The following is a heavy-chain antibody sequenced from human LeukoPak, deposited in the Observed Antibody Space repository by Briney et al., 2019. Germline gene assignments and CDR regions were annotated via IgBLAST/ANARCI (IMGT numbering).Heavy chain of an antibody. J-gene: IGHJ3*02. D-gene: IGHD3-22*01. CDR1: GFTFSSYG. V-gene: IGHV3-53*01. CDR2: IYSEGRT. CDR3: ARGLFLSGYLDAFDI. Sequence: GGSLRLSCAASGFTFSSYGMYWVRQAPGKGLEWVSLIYSEGRTYYADSVKGRCTISRDNSKNTLYLQMNSLRVEDTAVYYCARGLFLSGYLDAFDIWGQGTVVTVSS.